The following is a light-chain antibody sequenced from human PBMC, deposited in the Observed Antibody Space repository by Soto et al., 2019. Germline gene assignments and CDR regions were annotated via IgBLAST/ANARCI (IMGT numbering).Light chain of an antibody. CDR3: AAWDNSLNGYV. Sequence: QPVLTQPPSASGTPGQRGAISCSGASSNIGSTRANWYRQLPGSAPKLLIYSDNQRPSGVPDRFSGSKSGTSASLAISGLQSEDEADYYCAAWDNSLNGYVFGTGTKVTVL. CDR1: SSNIGSTR. CDR2: SDN. J-gene: IGLJ1*01. V-gene: IGLV1-44*01.